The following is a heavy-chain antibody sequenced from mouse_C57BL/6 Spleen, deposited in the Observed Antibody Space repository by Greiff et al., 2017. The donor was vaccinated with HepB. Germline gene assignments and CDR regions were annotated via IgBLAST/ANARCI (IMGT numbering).Heavy chain of an antibody. D-gene: IGHD1-1*01. CDR1: GYTFTSYW. CDR2: INPSNGGT. V-gene: IGHV1-53*01. CDR3: ARGGITTVVGRGFAY. J-gene: IGHJ3*01. Sequence: QVQLQQPGTELVKPGASVKLSCKASGYTFTSYWMHWVKQRPGQGLEWIGNINPSNGGTNYNEKFKSKATLTVDKSSSTADMQLSSLTSEDSAVYYCARGGITTVVGRGFAYWGQGTLVTVSA.